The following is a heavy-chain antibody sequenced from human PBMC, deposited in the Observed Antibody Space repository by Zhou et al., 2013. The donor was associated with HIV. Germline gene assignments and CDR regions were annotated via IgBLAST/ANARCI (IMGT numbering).Heavy chain of an antibody. CDR3: ARAVYGDNKWFDP. J-gene: IGHJ5*02. CDR1: GYTFTGYY. D-gene: IGHD4-17*01. Sequence: QVQLVQSGAEVKKPGASVKVSCKASGYTFTGYYMHWVRQAPGQGLEWMGWINPNSGGTNYAQKFQGRVTITTDESTSTAYMELSSLRSEDTAVYYCARAVYGDNKWFDPGAREPWSPSPQ. CDR2: INPNSGGT. V-gene: IGHV1-2*02.